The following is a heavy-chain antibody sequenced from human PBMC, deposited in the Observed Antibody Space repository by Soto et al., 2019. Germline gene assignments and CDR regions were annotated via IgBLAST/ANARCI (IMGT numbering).Heavy chain of an antibody. D-gene: IGHD2-2*01. CDR2: AHYSGST. J-gene: IGHJ4*02. V-gene: IGHV4-59*01. Sequence: PPGKGLEWIGYAHYSGSTNCNPSLKSRVTISADTSKNQLSLRLTSVTAADSAIYFCARESRTSTNLSPTRSLDHWGPGPLVTVSP. CDR3: ARESRTSTNLSPTRSLDH.